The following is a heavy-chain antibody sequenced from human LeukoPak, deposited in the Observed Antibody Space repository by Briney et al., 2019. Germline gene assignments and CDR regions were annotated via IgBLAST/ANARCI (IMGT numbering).Heavy chain of an antibody. D-gene: IGHD6-19*01. J-gene: IGHJ4*02. CDR3: ARDSGTSYSSGWYDY. CDR1: GFTFSSYS. V-gene: IGHV3-21*01. CDR2: ISSSGGYI. Sequence: GRSLRLSCAASGFTFSSYSMNWVRQAPGKGLEWVSSISSSGGYIYYADSVKGRFTISRDNAKNSLYLQMNSLRAEDTAVYYCARDSGTSYSSGWYDYWGQGTLVTVSS.